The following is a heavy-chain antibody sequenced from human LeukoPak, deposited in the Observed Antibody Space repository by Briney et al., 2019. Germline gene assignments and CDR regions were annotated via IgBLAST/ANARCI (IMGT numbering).Heavy chain of an antibody. CDR2: IIHSGST. V-gene: IGHV4-34*01. Sequence: SETLSLTCAVYGGSFRGYYWSWIRQPPGKGLEWIGEIIHSGSTHYNPSLKSRVTISVDTSKNQFSLKLSSVTAADTAVYYCARGDIWTGYSIWGQGTLVTVSS. D-gene: IGHD3-9*01. CDR3: ARGDIWTGYSI. CDR1: GGSFRGYY. J-gene: IGHJ4*02.